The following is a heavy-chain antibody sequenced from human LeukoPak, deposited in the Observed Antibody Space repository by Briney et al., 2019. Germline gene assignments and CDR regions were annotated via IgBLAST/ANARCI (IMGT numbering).Heavy chain of an antibody. Sequence: ASVKVSCKASGYTFTSYYMHWVRQAPGQGLEWMGIINPSGGSTSYAQKFQGRVTMTRDTSISTAYMELSRLRSDDTAVYYCAVPTYYDSSGYHDAFDIWGQGTMVTVSS. CDR3: AVPTYYDSSGYHDAFDI. CDR2: INPSGGST. J-gene: IGHJ3*02. V-gene: IGHV1-46*01. D-gene: IGHD3-22*01. CDR1: GYTFTSYY.